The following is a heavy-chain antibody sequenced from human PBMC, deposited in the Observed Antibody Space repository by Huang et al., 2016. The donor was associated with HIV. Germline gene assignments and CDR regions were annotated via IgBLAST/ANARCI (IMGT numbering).Heavy chain of an antibody. CDR1: GVIFCNYG. CDR3: ALKGDSSGWEYFRH. D-gene: IGHD6-19*01. CDR2: ISYDGSNK. J-gene: IGHJ1*01. V-gene: IGHV3-30*03. Sequence: QVPLVESGGGVVQPGRSLRLSCAAFGVIFCNYGMHWVRQAPGKVLEWVAFISYDGSNKYDTDSVKGRFSISRDNSKNTLYLQMNSLRAEYTAVYYCALKGDSSGWEYFRHWGQGTLVTVSS.